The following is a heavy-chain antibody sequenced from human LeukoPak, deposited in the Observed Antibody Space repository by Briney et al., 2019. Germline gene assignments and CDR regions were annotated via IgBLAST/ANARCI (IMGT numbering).Heavy chain of an antibody. CDR2: IKQDGSEK. J-gene: IGHJ4*02. CDR3: ARHHKNRRLQWDIDY. V-gene: IGHV3-7*01. Sequence: GGSLRLSCAASGFTFNSYWMTWVRQASGKGLEWVANIKQDGSEKYYVDSVKGRFTISRDNDKNSVYLQMNSLRAEDTAVYYCARHHKNRRLQWDIDYWGQGTLVTVSS. D-gene: IGHD2-2*01. CDR1: GFTFNSYW.